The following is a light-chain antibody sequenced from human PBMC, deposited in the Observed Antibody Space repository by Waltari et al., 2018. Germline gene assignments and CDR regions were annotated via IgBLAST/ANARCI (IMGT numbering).Light chain of an antibody. CDR1: RSHIGTNP. Sequence: QSVLTQPPSASGTPGPGVTISCSGSRSHIGTNPFNWYQQLPGTAPKVLMYSNNQRPSGVPDRFSGSKSGTSASLAVSGLQSEDEGDYYCATWDDSLNGVVFGGGTKLTVL. CDR3: ATWDDSLNGVV. V-gene: IGLV1-44*01. J-gene: IGLJ2*01. CDR2: SNN.